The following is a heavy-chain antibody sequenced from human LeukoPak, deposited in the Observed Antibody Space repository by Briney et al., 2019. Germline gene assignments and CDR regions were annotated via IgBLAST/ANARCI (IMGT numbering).Heavy chain of an antibody. CDR1: GESFNTHY. Sequence: SETLSLTCAVHGESFNTHYWTWIRQPPGKGLEWIGEINERGNTNYSPSLNGRVTLTIVPTKNQFTLRLKSVTSTDTAFYYCVKGTNAFCAFAGYGLWGQGTLVTVSS. CDR2: INERGNT. V-gene: IGHV4-34*01. D-gene: IGHD1/OR15-1a*01. J-gene: IGHJ5*02. CDR3: VKGTNAFCAFAGYGL.